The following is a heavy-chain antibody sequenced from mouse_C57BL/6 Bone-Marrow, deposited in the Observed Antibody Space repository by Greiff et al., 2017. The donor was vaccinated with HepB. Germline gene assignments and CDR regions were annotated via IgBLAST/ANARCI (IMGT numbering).Heavy chain of an antibody. J-gene: IGHJ1*03. Sequence: EVKLVESGPGLVKPSQSLSLTCSVTGYSITSGYYWNWIRQFPGNKLEWMGYISYDGSNNYNPSLKNRISITRDTSKNQFFLKLNSVTTEDTATYYCARDYYGREDWYFDVWGTGTTVTVSS. CDR1: GYSITSGYY. CDR2: ISYDGSN. D-gene: IGHD1-1*01. CDR3: ARDYYGREDWYFDV. V-gene: IGHV3-6*01.